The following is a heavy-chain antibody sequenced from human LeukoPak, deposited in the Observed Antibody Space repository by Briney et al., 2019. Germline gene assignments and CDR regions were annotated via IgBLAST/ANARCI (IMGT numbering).Heavy chain of an antibody. Sequence: PGGSLRLSGAGSGFTFNNAWMNWVRQAPGKGLKWVGRIKSKSDGATTDYAGPVKGRYTISRDDSKKMLYLQMDGLRTEDTAVYYCTPLTTIHVHGDYWGQGTLVTVSS. D-gene: IGHD1-26*01. J-gene: IGHJ4*02. CDR2: IKSKSDGATT. CDR1: GFTFNNAW. V-gene: IGHV3-15*01. CDR3: TPLTTIHVHGDY.